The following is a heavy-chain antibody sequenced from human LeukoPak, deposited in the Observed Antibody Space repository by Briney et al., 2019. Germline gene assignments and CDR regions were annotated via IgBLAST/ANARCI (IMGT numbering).Heavy chain of an antibody. CDR3: ARDLTWSGNYYGPFDY. J-gene: IGHJ4*02. CDR2: INGRGGST. V-gene: IGHV3-23*01. Sequence: GGSLRLSCAASGFTFSNYAMSWVRQAPGKGLEWVSSINGRGGSTYYADSVKGRFTISRDNSKNTLYLQMNSLRAEDTAVYYCARDLTWSGNYYGPFDYWGQGTLVTVSS. CDR1: GFTFSNYA. D-gene: IGHD3-10*01.